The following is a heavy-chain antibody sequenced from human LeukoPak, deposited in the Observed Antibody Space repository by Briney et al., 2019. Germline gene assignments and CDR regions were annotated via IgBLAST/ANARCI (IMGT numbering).Heavy chain of an antibody. Sequence: GGSLRLSCAASGFTFSSYAMSWVRQAPGKGLEWASAISGSGGSTYYADSVKGRFTISRDNSKNTLYLQMNSLRAEDTAVYYCAKDFPYGSGSYGGHDFDYWGQGTLVTVSS. V-gene: IGHV3-23*01. CDR3: AKDFPYGSGSYGGHDFDY. CDR2: ISGSGGST. J-gene: IGHJ4*02. CDR1: GFTFSSYA. D-gene: IGHD3-10*01.